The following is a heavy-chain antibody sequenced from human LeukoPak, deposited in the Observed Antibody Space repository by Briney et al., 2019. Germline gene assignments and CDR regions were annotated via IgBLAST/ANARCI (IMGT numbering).Heavy chain of an antibody. CDR3: ARVYGYSNYVGARGIRYYFDY. Sequence: PSETLSLTCAVYGGSFSGYYWSWIRQPPGKGLEWIGEINHSGSTNYNPSLKSRVTISVDTSKNQFSLKLSSVTAADTAVYYYARVYGYSNYVGARGIRYYFDYWGQGTLVTVSS. D-gene: IGHD4-11*01. V-gene: IGHV4-34*01. CDR2: INHSGST. J-gene: IGHJ4*02. CDR1: GGSFSGYY.